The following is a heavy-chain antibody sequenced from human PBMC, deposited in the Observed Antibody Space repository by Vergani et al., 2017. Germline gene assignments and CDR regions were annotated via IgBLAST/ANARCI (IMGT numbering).Heavy chain of an antibody. CDR1: GFSLSTSEVS. J-gene: IGHJ3*02. Sequence: QITLKESGPTLVKPTQPLTLTCTFSGFSLSTSEVSVGWIRQPPGKALEWLSLIYWDDDKRYIPSLKSRLTITKDTSKNQVVLTMTNMDPVDTATYYCAHRSFILAAFDIWGQGTMVTVSS. CDR3: AHRSFILAAFDI. V-gene: IGHV2-5*02. D-gene: IGHD3-16*02. CDR2: IYWDDDK.